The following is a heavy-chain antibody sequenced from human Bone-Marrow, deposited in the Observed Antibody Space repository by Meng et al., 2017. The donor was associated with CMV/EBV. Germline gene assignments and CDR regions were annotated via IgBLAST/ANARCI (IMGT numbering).Heavy chain of an antibody. D-gene: IGHD3-22*01. CDR3: ARDRVSQHKYYYDSSGYFDY. CDR2: ISAYNGNT. J-gene: IGHJ4*02. V-gene: IGHV1-18*01. CDR1: TSYG. Sequence: TSYGISWVRQAPGQGLEWMGWISAYNGNTNDAQKLQGRVTMTTDTSTSTAYMELRSLRSDDTAVYYCARDRVSQHKYYYDSSGYFDYWGQGTLVTVSS.